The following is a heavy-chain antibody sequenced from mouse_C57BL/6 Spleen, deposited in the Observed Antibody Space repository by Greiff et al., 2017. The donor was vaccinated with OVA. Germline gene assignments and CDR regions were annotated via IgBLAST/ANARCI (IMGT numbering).Heavy chain of an antibody. V-gene: IGHV2-9-1*01. CDR3: ARNDYYGSSPFFDY. CDR2: IWTGGGT. D-gene: IGHD1-1*01. CDR1: GFSLTSYA. Sequence: VQVVESGPGLVAPSQSLSITCTVSGFSLTSYAISWVRQPPGKGLEWLGVIWTGGGTNYNSALKSRLSISKDNSKSQVFLKMNSLQTDDTARYYCARNDYYGSSPFFDYWGQGTTLTVSS. J-gene: IGHJ2*01.